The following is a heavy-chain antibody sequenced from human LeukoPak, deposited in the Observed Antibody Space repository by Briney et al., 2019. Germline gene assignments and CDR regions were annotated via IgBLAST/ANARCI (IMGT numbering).Heavy chain of an antibody. CDR1: GFTFSSYS. CDR2: IYSGGST. V-gene: IGHV3-53*01. D-gene: IGHD2-15*01. Sequence: GGSLRLSCAASGFTFSSYSMNWVRQAPGKGLEWVSVIYSGGSTYYADSVKGRFTISRDNSKNTLYLQMNSLRAEDTAVYYCAREKSYCSGGSCSNYFDYWGQGTLVTVSS. CDR3: AREKSYCSGGSCSNYFDY. J-gene: IGHJ4*02.